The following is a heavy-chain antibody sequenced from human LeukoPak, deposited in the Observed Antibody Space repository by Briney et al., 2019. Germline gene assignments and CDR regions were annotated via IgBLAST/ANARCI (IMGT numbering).Heavy chain of an antibody. D-gene: IGHD5-12*01. Sequence: SETLSLTCTVSGGSISTYYWSWIRQPPGKGLEWIGYIYHSGSTNYNPSLKGRVTISVDTSQNQFYLKLSSVTAADTAVYYRARDGYSGSDALWGQGTLVTASS. V-gene: IGHV4-59*01. CDR3: ARDGYSGSDAL. J-gene: IGHJ4*02. CDR2: IYHSGST. CDR1: GGSISTYY.